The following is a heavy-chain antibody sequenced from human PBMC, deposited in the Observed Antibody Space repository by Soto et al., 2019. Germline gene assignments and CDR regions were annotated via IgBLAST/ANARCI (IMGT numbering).Heavy chain of an antibody. CDR3: ARDNAVGGYYYFSFDY. CDR2: IDYSGST. J-gene: IGHJ4*02. CDR1: GGSISSGDYY. V-gene: IGHV4-30-4*01. D-gene: IGHD3-22*01. Sequence: SETLSLTCTVSGGSISSGDYYWSWIRQPPGKGLEWIGYIDYSGSTYYNQSLKSRVTISVDTSKNQLYLKLSSVTAADTAVYYCARDNAVGGYYYFSFDYWGQGTLVNVSS.